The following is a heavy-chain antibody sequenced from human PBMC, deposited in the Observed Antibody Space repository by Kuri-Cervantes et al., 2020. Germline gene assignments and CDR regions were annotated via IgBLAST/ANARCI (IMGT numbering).Heavy chain of an antibody. Sequence: ASVKVSCKVSGYTLTELSMHWVRQAPGKGLEWMGGFDPEDGETIYAQKFQGRVTMTEDTSTGTAYMELSSLRSDDTAVYYCARENPPRYCSGGSCYKPYYYGMDVWGQGTTVTVSS. CDR3: ARENPPRYCSGGSCYKPYYYGMDV. D-gene: IGHD2-15*01. J-gene: IGHJ6*02. V-gene: IGHV1-24*01. CDR1: GYTLTELS. CDR2: FDPEDGET.